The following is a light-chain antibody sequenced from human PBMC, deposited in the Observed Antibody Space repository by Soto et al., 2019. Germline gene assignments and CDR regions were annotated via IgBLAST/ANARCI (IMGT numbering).Light chain of an antibody. CDR3: SSYTSVTIVV. CDR2: GVT. Sequence: QSALTQPASVSGSPGQSITISCTGTNSDIGGYNYVSWYRHHPGEAPKLMIYGVTNWPSGVSTRFSGSKSGNTASLTISGLQDEDEADYYCSSYTSVTIVVFGGGTKLTVL. J-gene: IGLJ2*01. CDR1: NSDIGGYNY. V-gene: IGLV2-14*01.